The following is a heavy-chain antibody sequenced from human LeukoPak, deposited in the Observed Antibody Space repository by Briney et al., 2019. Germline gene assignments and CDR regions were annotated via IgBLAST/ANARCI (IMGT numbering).Heavy chain of an antibody. Sequence: GESLKIPCHGSGYIFTNYWIAWVRQMPGKGLEWMGIIYPGDSDTRYSPSFQGQVTISADKSISTAYLQWSSLKASDTAVYYCARHRSSWSEFDYWGQGTLVTVSS. CDR3: ARHRSSWSEFDY. V-gene: IGHV5-51*01. J-gene: IGHJ4*02. CDR2: IYPGDSDT. D-gene: IGHD6-13*01. CDR1: GYIFTNYW.